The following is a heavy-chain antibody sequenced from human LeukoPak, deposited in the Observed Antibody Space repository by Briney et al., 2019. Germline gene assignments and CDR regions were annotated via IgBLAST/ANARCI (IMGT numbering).Heavy chain of an antibody. CDR2: ISGSGGST. CDR3: AKDLDSSGWYYMDV. J-gene: IGHJ6*03. D-gene: IGHD6-19*01. Sequence: PGGSLRLSCAASGFTFSSYGMSWVRQAPGKGLEWVSAISGSGGSTYYADSVKGRFTISRDNSKNTLYLQMNSLRAEDTAVYYCAKDLDSSGWYYMDVWGKGTTVTISS. CDR1: GFTFSSYG. V-gene: IGHV3-23*01.